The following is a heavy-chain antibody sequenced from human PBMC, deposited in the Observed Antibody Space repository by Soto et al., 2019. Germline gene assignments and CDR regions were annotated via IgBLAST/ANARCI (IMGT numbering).Heavy chain of an antibody. CDR3: ARVVDYYDPYYYYGMDV. J-gene: IGHJ6*02. D-gene: IGHD3-22*01. CDR1: GFTFSSYS. Sequence: GGSLRLSCAASGFTFSSYSMNWVRQAPGKGLEWVSSISSTSSYKYYADSVKGRFTISRDNAKDSLYLQMNSLRAEDTAVYYCARVVDYYDPYYYYGMDVRAQRTTVTVSS. CDR2: ISSTSSYK. V-gene: IGHV3-21*01.